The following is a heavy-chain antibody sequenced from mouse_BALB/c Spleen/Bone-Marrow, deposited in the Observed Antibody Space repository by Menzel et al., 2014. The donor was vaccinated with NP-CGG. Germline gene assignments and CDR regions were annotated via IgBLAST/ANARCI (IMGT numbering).Heavy chain of an antibody. V-gene: IGHV5-6*01. CDR1: GFTFSNYG. J-gene: IGHJ4*01. Sequence: EVQGVEAGGDLVKPGGSLKLSCAASGFTFSNYGMSWVRQTPDKRMEWVATISSGGSYTYYPGSAKGRFTISRDNAKKTLYPQMSSLKSEDTAMYYCARRDGGPMGYWSQGTSVPISS. D-gene: IGHD2-3*01. CDR3: ARRDGGPMGY. CDR2: ISSGGSYT.